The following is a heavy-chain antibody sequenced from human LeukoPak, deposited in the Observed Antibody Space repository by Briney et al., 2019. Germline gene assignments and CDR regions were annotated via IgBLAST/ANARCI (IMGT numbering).Heavy chain of an antibody. V-gene: IGHV1-3*01. Sequence: EASVKVSCKASEYTFSSYSIHWVRQAPGQRLEWMGWINAGKGNTKYSQNLQGRVTVTGDTSASTAYMELSSLTSEDTAVYYCARGSCSSTSCFMDVWGQGTTVTVSS. J-gene: IGHJ6*02. CDR2: INAGKGNT. CDR1: EYTFSSYS. CDR3: ARGSCSSTSCFMDV. D-gene: IGHD2-2*01.